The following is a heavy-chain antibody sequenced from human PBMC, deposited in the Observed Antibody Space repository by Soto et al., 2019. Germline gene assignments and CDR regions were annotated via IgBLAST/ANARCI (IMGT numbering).Heavy chain of an antibody. CDR3: ARARPDSAGSSLGRRLDV. Sequence: QVQLQESGPGLVKPSGTLSLICIVSGDSVTFGHHYWSWIRQPLGKGLEWIGHIFFTGAINYSPSLKSRVTMSVDSSKSQFSLNLTSVSAADSAIYYCARARPDSAGSSLGRRLDVWGQGTTVTVSS. J-gene: IGHJ6*02. CDR1: GDSVTFGHHY. D-gene: IGHD3-10*01. V-gene: IGHV4-61*01. CDR2: IFFTGAI.